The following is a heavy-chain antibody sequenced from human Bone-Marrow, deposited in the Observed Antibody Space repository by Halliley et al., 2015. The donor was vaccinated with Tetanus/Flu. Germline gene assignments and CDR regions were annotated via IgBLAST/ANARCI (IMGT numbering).Heavy chain of an antibody. CDR2: ISVYKGNT. CDR3: ARVSNYCSRINCHHYAMDI. D-gene: IGHD2-2*01. Sequence: PGNGLEWMGWISVYKGNTNYAQKFQDRVSMMIDTSTSTAYMELRNLRSDDTAVYYCARVSNYCSRINCHHYAMDIWGQGP. J-gene: IGHJ6*02. V-gene: IGHV1-18*01.